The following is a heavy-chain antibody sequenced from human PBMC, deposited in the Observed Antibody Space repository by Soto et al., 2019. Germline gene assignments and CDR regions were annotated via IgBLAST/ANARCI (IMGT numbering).Heavy chain of an antibody. J-gene: IGHJ5*02. Sequence: GASVKVSCKASGGTFSSYAISWVRQAPGQGLEWMGGIIPIFGTANYAQKFQGRVTITADESTSTAYMELSSLRSEDTAVYYCAGSFLNYGSGSYNWFDPWGQGTLVTVSS. D-gene: IGHD3-10*01. CDR1: GGTFSSYA. CDR3: AGSFLNYGSGSYNWFDP. CDR2: IIPIFGTA. V-gene: IGHV1-69*13.